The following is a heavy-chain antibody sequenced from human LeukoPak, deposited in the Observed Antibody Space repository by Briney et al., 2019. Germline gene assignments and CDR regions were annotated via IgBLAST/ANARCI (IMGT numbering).Heavy chain of an antibody. D-gene: IGHD3-10*01. Sequence: GGSLRLSCAASGFTFSSYGMHWVRQAPGKGLEWVALIWYDGSNKYYADSVKGRFTISRDNSKNPLYLQMDSLRAEDTAVYYCARRIYGSGTPYDYYYYMDVWGKGTTVTVSS. CDR1: GFTFSSYG. CDR3: ARRIYGSGTPYDYYYYMDV. J-gene: IGHJ6*03. CDR2: IWYDGSNK. V-gene: IGHV3-33*01.